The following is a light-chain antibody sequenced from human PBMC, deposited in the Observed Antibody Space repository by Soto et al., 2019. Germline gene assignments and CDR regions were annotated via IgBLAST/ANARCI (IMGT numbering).Light chain of an antibody. Sequence: EIVLTQSPGTLSLSPGERATLSCRASQSVSDRFLAWYQQKPGQAPRLFIHGASTRATGIPDRFSGSGSGTDFTLTINRLEPEDCALYYCQQYGDSTPTFGQVTRVEIK. J-gene: IGKJ1*01. CDR3: QQYGDSTPT. V-gene: IGKV3-20*01. CDR1: QSVSDRF. CDR2: GAS.